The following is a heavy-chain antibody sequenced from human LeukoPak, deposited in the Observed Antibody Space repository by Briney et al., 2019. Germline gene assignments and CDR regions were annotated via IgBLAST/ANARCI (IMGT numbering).Heavy chain of an antibody. J-gene: IGHJ3*02. CDR1: GFTFSSYS. D-gene: IGHD3-22*01. CDR3: ASETYYYDSSGYYYGHRAFDI. V-gene: IGHV3-48*01. CDR2: ISSSSSSTI. Sequence: GGSLRLSCAASGFTFSSYSMNWVRQAPGKGLEWVSYISSSSSSTIYYADSVKGRFTISRDNAKNSLYLQMNSLRAEDTAVYYCASETYYYDSSGYYYGHRAFDIWGQGTMVTVSS.